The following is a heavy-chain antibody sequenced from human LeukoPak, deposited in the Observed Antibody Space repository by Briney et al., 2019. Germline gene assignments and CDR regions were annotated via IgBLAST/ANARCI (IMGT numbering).Heavy chain of an antibody. CDR1: GFTFSSYW. V-gene: IGHV3-53*04. CDR3: ARVLRGGSGWYLDY. D-gene: IGHD6-19*01. CDR2: IYSGGST. Sequence: QSGGSLRLSCAASGFTFSSYWMSWVRQAPGKGLEWVSVIYSGGSTYYADSVKGRFTISRHNSKNTLYLQMNSLRAEDTAVYYCARVLRGGSGWYLDYWGQGTLVTVSS. J-gene: IGHJ4*02.